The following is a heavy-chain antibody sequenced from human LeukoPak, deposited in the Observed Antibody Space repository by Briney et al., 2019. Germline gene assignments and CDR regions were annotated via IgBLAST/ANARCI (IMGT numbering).Heavy chain of an antibody. Sequence: ASVKVSCKASGYTFTGYYMNWVRQAPGQGLEWMGWINPNSGGTNYAKKFQGRVTMTRDTSISTAYMELRSLRSDDTAVYYCAGSLAAAGYYYYYYMDVWGKGTTVTVSS. J-gene: IGHJ6*03. CDR1: GYTFTGYY. D-gene: IGHD6-13*01. CDR3: AGSLAAAGYYYYYYMDV. CDR2: INPNSGGT. V-gene: IGHV1-2*02.